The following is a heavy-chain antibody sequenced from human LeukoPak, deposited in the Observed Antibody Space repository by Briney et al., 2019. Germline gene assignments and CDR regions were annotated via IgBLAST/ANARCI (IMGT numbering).Heavy chain of an antibody. V-gene: IGHV1-2*06. CDR1: GYTFTGYY. J-gene: IGHJ4*02. CDR2: INSNTGGT. CDR3: AREEQRGYSGYE. D-gene: IGHD5-12*01. Sequence: ASVKVSCKASGYTFTGYYIHWVRQAPGQGLEWVGRINSNTGGTNYAQNFQGRVTMTRDTSISTAYMELSRLRSDDTAVYYCAREEQRGYSGYEWGQGTLVTVSS.